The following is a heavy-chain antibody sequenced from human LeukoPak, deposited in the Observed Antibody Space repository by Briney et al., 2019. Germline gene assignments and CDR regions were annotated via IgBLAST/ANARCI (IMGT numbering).Heavy chain of an antibody. CDR1: GGSFSGYY. CDR3: ARVFSYYYDGSGYYYDY. V-gene: IGHV4-34*01. Sequence: PSETLSLTCAVYGGSFSGYYWSWIRQPPGKGLEWIGEINHSGSTNYNPSLKSRVTISVDTSKNQFSLKLSSVTAADTAVYYCARVFSYYYDGSGYYYDYWGQGTLVTVSS. J-gene: IGHJ4*02. CDR2: INHSGST. D-gene: IGHD3-22*01.